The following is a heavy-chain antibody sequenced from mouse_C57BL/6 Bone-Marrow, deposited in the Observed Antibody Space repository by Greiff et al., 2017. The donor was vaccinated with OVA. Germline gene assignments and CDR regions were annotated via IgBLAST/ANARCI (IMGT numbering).Heavy chain of an antibody. CDR2: ISYDGSN. J-gene: IGHJ4*01. Sequence: EVKLQESGPGLVKPSQSLSLTCSVTGYSITSGYYWNWIRQFPGNKLEWMGYISYDGSNNYNPSLKNRISFTRDTSTTPFFLKLNSLTTEDTATYCCAREGLYAVDYWGQGTSVTVSS. CDR3: AREGLYAVDY. CDR1: GYSITSGYY. V-gene: IGHV3-6*01.